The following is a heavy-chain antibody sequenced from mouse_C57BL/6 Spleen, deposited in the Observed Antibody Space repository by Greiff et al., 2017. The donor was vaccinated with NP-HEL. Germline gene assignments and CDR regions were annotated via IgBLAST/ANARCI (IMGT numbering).Heavy chain of an antibody. CDR3: ARDSNYVWFAY. V-gene: IGHV3-6*01. J-gene: IGHJ3*01. D-gene: IGHD2-5*01. CDR2: ISYDGSN. CDR1: GYSITSGYY. Sequence: EVQRVESGPGLVKPSQSLSLTCSVTGYSITSGYYWNWIRQFPGNKLEWMGYISYDGSNNYNPSLKNRISITRDTSKNQFFLKLNSVTTEDTATYYCARDSNYVWFAYWGQGTLVTVSA.